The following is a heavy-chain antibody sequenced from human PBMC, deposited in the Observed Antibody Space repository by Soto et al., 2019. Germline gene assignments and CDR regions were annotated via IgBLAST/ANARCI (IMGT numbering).Heavy chain of an antibody. Sequence: PGGSLRLSCAASGFTFSSYWMSWVRQAPGKGLEWVSVISGSGGDTYYVDSVKGRFTIARDNSKNTLSLQMNSLRAEDTAVYYCARDPTGHYFDYWGQGTLVTVSS. CDR2: ISGSGGDT. CDR1: GFTFSSYW. V-gene: IGHV3-23*01. CDR3: ARDPTGHYFDY. J-gene: IGHJ4*02.